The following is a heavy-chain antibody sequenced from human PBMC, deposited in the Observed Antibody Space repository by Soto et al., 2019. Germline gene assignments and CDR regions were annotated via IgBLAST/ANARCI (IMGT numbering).Heavy chain of an antibody. CDR1: GDAIYIGGYY. CDR2: IYHTGKT. Sequence: LSLTCTVSGDAIYIGGYYWTWIRQHPGKGLEWIGYIYHTGKTYYNPSLESRVTMSVDTSKNQFSLKLASVTAADTAVYYCARANVDTSVVNEYYFDYWGQGTLVTVSS. D-gene: IGHD5-18*01. J-gene: IGHJ4*02. CDR3: ARANVDTSVVNEYYFDY. V-gene: IGHV4-31*03.